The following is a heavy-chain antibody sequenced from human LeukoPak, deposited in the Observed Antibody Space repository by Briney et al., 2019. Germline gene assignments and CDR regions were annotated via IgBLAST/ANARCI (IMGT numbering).Heavy chain of an antibody. D-gene: IGHD2-2*02. J-gene: IGHJ5*02. Sequence: PSETLSLTCTVSGGSISSGGYYWSWIRQHPGKGLEWIGYIYYSGSTYYNPSLKSRVTISVDTSKNQFSLKLSSVTAADTAVYYCARAGDCSSTSCYTGQLWFDPWGQGTLVTVSS. V-gene: IGHV4-31*03. CDR2: IYYSGST. CDR3: ARAGDCSSTSCYTGQLWFDP. CDR1: GGSISSGGYY.